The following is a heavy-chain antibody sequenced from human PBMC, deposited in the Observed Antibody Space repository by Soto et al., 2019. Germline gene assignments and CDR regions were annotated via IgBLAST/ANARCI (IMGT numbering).Heavy chain of an antibody. J-gene: IGHJ6*02. D-gene: IGHD3-22*01. Sequence: SETLSLTSTVPGRSITSSSYYWVWIRQPPGIGLWLIGSFYYSGSTYYNPSLKSRVTISVDTSKNQFSLKLSSVTAADTAVYYCATGYYDSSGYYYRYYYGMDVWGQGTTVT. CDR1: GRSITSSSYY. V-gene: IGHV4-39*01. CDR3: ATGYYDSSGYYYRYYYGMDV. CDR2: FYYSGST.